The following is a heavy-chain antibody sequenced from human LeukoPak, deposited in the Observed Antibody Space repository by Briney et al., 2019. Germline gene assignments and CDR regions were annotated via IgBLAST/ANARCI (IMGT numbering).Heavy chain of an antibody. CDR3: ARGGPNGYTYAVRYYNWFDP. CDR2: INPNSGGT. J-gene: IGHJ5*02. CDR1: GYTFSGNY. V-gene: IGHV1-2*02. D-gene: IGHD5-24*01. Sequence: ASVKVSCKTSGYTFSGNYMHWVRQAPGQGLEWMGWINPNSGGTNYAQKFQGRVTMTRDTSISTAYMELDSLTSDDTAVYYCARGGPNGYTYAVRYYNWFDPWGQGTLVTVSS.